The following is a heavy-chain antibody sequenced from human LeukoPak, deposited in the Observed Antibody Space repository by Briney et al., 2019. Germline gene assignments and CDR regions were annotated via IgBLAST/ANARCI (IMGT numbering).Heavy chain of an antibody. J-gene: IGHJ4*02. V-gene: IGHV5-51*01. CDR3: ARRGADTFIIDS. CDR1: GYSFTSYW. Sequence: GEPLKISCKGSGYSFTSYWIGWVRQMPGKGLEWMGIIYPGDSDTRYSPSFQGHVTLSADKSINTAYLQWSGLTTSDTAMYYCARRGADTFIIDSWGQGTLVTVSS. CDR2: IYPGDSDT. D-gene: IGHD5-18*01.